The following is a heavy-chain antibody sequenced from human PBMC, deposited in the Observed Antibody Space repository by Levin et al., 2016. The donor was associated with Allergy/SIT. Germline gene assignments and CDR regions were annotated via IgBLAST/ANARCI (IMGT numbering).Heavy chain of an antibody. CDR3: ARERGYYTSGTNHLIPQLGLDP. V-gene: IGHV1-18*04. CDR2: FNTYRGDT. J-gene: IGHJ5*02. Sequence: ASVKVSCKTSGYTFTSYGITWVRQAPGQGLEWMGWFNTYRGDTKFERKFQGRLTMTTDTSTNTAYMELRSLRSDDTAIYYCARERGYYTSGTNHLIPQLGLDPWGQGTLVTVSS. CDR1: GYTFTSYG. D-gene: IGHD3-10*01.